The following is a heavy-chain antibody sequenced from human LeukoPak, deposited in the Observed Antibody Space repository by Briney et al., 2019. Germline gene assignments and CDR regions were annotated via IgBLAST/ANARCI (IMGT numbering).Heavy chain of an antibody. CDR3: ARVPYGSGSYFDY. CDR1: GGTFSSYA. V-gene: IGHV1-69*13. Sequence: SVKVSCKASGGTFSSYAISWVRQAPGQGLEWMGGIIPIFGTANYAQKFQGRVTITADESTSTAHMELSSLRSEDTAVYYCARVPYGSGSYFDYWGQGTLVTVSS. J-gene: IGHJ4*02. CDR2: IIPIFGTA. D-gene: IGHD3-10*01.